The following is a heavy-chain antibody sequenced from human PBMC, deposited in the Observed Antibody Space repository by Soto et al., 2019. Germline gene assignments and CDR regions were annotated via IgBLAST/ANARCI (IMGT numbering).Heavy chain of an antibody. V-gene: IGHV3-23*01. CDR2: ISGSGGST. CDR1: GFTFSSYA. J-gene: IGHJ4*02. CDR3: AKDSGYYDSRGYYGADY. D-gene: IGHD3-22*01. Sequence: EVQLLESGGGLVQPGGSLRLSCAASGFTFSSYAMSWVRQAPGKGLEWVSAISGSGGSTYYANSVKGRFTISRDNSKNTLYLQMNSLRAEDTAVYYCAKDSGYYDSRGYYGADYWGQGTLVTVSS.